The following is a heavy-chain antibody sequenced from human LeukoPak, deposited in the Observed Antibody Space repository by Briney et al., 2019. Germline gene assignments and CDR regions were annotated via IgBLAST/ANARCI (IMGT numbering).Heavy chain of an antibody. CDR2: IDPSDSYT. D-gene: IGHD3-10*01. CDR1: GYSFTTYW. CDR3: ARQDTSGNYYFDY. V-gene: IGHV5-10-1*01. J-gene: IGHJ4*02. Sequence: GESLRISCKRSGYSFTTYWISWVRQMPGKGPEWMGRIDPSDSYTNYSPSFQGHVTISADKFISTAYLQWSSLKASDTAMYYCARQDTSGNYYFDYWGQGTLVTVSS.